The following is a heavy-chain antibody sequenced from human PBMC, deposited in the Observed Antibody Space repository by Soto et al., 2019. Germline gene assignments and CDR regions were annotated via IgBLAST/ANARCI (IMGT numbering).Heavy chain of an antibody. CDR3: ASHSGSSPEGRYYYGVDV. CDR2: IIPIFGTA. CDR1: GGTFSSYA. Sequence: VKVSCKASGGTFSSYAISWVRQAPGQGLEWMGGIIPIFGTANYAQKFQGRVTITADESTSTAYMELSSLRSEDTAVYYCASHSGSSPEGRYYYGVDVWGQGTTVTVSS. D-gene: IGHD1-26*01. V-gene: IGHV1-69*13. J-gene: IGHJ6*02.